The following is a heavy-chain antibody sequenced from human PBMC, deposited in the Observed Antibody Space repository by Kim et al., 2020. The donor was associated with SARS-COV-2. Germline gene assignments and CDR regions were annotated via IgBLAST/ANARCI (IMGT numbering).Heavy chain of an antibody. D-gene: IGHD5-12*01. J-gene: IGHJ4*02. V-gene: IGHV4-39*01. CDR2: T. CDR3: ARRNGGYVFDY. Sequence: TYYNPSLQSRVTISVDTSKNQFSLKLSSVTAADTAVYYCARRNGGYVFDYWGQGTLVTVSS.